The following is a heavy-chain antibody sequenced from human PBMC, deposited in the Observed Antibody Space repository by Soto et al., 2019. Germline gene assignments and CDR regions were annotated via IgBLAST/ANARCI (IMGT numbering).Heavy chain of an antibody. J-gene: IGHJ4*02. Sequence: GGSLRLSCAASGFTFSSYGMHWVRQAPGKGLEWVAVIWYDGINKYYADSVKGRFTISRDNSKNTLYLQMNSLRAEDTAVYYCARDLYYDSSGYYRPKYYFDYWGQGPLVTVSS. CDR1: GFTFSSYG. D-gene: IGHD3-22*01. V-gene: IGHV3-33*01. CDR2: IWYDGINK. CDR3: ARDLYYDSSGYYRPKYYFDY.